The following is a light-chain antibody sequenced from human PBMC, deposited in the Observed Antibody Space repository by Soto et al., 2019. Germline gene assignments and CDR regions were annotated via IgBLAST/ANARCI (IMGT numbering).Light chain of an antibody. CDR3: QQYNSYSTT. V-gene: IGKV3-20*01. CDR2: EAS. CDR1: QSGGSSS. Sequence: MVFSQSPDTLSLSPGERAALSFTASQSGGSSSLAWYQQNPGQAPRLLIYEASSRATGIPDRFSGSGSGTEFTLTISSLQPDDFATYYCQQYNSYSTTFGQGTKVDNK. J-gene: IGKJ1*01.